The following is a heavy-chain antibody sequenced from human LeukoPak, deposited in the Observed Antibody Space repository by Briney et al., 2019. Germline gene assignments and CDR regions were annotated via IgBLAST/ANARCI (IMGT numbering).Heavy chain of an antibody. Sequence: SETLSLTCTVSGGSITSGGYFWSWIRQHPGKGLEWIGYISYSGNTYYNPSLKSRLTISVDTSKNQFSLKLSSVTAADTAVYYCARSFGESYFDYWGQGILVTVSS. J-gene: IGHJ4*02. D-gene: IGHD3-10*01. CDR1: GGSITSGGYF. CDR3: ARSFGESYFDY. V-gene: IGHV4-31*03. CDR2: ISYSGNT.